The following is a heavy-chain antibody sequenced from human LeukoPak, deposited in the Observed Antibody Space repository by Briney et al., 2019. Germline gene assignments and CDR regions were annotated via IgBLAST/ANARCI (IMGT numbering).Heavy chain of an antibody. D-gene: IGHD3-10*02. V-gene: IGHV3-74*01. J-gene: IGHJ6*04. Sequence: GGSLRLSCAASGFTFSGFWMHWVRQTPGKGLVGVSRINSDGSSTNYADSVKGRFTISRDNAKNSLYLQMNSLRAEDTAVYYCAELGITMIGGVWGKGTTVTISS. CDR1: GFTFSGFW. CDR3: AELGITMIGGV. CDR2: INSDGSST.